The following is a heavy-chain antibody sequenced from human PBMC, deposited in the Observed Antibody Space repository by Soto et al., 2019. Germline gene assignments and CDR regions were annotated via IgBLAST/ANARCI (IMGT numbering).Heavy chain of an antibody. CDR1: LFTLGTAGLS. CDR3: ERSQGGMLYNSYFDF. V-gene: IGHV2-70*13. D-gene: IGHD2-8*01. CDR2: IDWDGDR. Sequence: SGPKLVNTTQTLTLTCTFALFTLGTAGLSVSWIRQAPGKALEWLAVIDWDGDRFYSASLKTRLSISKDTSKNEVVLTMTNMDPVDTATYFCERSQGGMLYNSYFDFWGQGTLVTVSS. J-gene: IGHJ4*02.